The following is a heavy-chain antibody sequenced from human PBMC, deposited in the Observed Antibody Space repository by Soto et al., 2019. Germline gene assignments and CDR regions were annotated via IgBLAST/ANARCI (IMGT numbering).Heavy chain of an antibody. J-gene: IGHJ3*02. V-gene: IGHV3-53*01. Sequence: GGSLRLSCAASGFTVSNKYMSWVRQAPGKGLEWVSLIQSGGSTYYADSVKGRFTISRDNSKNTLYLQMNSLRAEDTAVYYCAKDLRGYYYDSSGYYPDAFDIWGQGTMVTV. CDR2: IQSGGST. CDR3: AKDLRGYYYDSSGYYPDAFDI. CDR1: GFTVSNKY. D-gene: IGHD3-22*01.